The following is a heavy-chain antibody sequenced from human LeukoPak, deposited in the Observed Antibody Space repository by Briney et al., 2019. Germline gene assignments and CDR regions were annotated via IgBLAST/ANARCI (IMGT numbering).Heavy chain of an antibody. Sequence: SGPTLFNPTPALRLTFSFSGLSLSRRAAGMGLIRQPPGKALGCPTLNYWDDDMHYSPSLKSRLTITKDTSKNQVVLTMTDMDPVDTATFYCAHTYYDGSGTYYTYFDYWGQGTLVTVSS. CDR1: GLSLSRRAAG. J-gene: IGHJ4*02. CDR2: NYWDDDM. D-gene: IGHD3-10*01. CDR3: AHTYYDGSGTYYTYFDY. V-gene: IGHV2-5*02.